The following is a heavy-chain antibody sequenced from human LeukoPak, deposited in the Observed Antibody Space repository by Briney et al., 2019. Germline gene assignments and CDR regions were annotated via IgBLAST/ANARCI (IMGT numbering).Heavy chain of an antibody. Sequence: GASLRLSCAASGFTFSNYAMSWVRQAPGKGLEWLSAITGSGGTTYYAHSVKGRFTSSRDNSKNTLYLQMNTLRAEDTAVYYCAKWRDYDVLTGYYDSDYWGQGTLVTVSS. CDR3: AKWRDYDVLTGYYDSDY. CDR1: GFTFSNYA. CDR2: ITGSGGTT. V-gene: IGHV3-23*01. D-gene: IGHD3-9*01. J-gene: IGHJ4*02.